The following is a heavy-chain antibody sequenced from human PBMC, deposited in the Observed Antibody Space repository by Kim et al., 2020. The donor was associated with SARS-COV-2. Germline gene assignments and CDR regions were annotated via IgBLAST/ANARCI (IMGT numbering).Heavy chain of an antibody. Sequence: GGSLRLSCAASGFTFSDYGMHWVRQAPGKGLEWVAVIWFDGSNKCYADSVTGRFTISRDNSKNTLYLQMNSLRAEDTAVYYCAREDAVGVLSSLDYWGQG. V-gene: IGHV3-33*01. CDR2: IWFDGSNK. D-gene: IGHD3-16*02. CDR1: GFTFSDYG. J-gene: IGHJ4*02. CDR3: AREDAVGVLSSLDY.